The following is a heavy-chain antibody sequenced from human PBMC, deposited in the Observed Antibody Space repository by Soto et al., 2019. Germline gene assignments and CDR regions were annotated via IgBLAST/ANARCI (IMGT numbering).Heavy chain of an antibody. CDR1: GGSISSGGYY. CDR2: IYYSGST. V-gene: IGHV4-31*03. CDR3: ARESRGLDYYDSRGYADDAFDI. J-gene: IGHJ3*02. D-gene: IGHD3-22*01. Sequence: QVQLQESGPGLVKPSQTLSLTCTVSGGSISSGGYYWSWIRQHPGKGLEWIGYIYYSGSTYYNPSLKSRVTISVDTSKNQFSLKLSSVTAADTAVYYCARESRGLDYYDSRGYADDAFDIWGQGTMVTVSS.